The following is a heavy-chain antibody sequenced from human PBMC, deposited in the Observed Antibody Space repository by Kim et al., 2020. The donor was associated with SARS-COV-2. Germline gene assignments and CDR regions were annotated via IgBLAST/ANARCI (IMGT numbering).Heavy chain of an antibody. CDR2: IIGNGGST. J-gene: IGHJ5*02. V-gene: IGHV3-43*02. D-gene: IGHD2-15*01. Sequence: GGSLRLSCVASGFNFEDCAMHWVRQVPGKGLEWVSLIIGNGGSTHDADSVGGRFTISEDNSKTSLYLKINMRGTENTAFYYVAKGVGRTTDTIYNCFDP. CDR3: AKGVGRTTDTIYNCFDP. CDR1: GFNFEDCA.